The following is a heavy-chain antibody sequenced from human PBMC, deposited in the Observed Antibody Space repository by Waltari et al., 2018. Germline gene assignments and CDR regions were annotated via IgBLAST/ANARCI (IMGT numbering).Heavy chain of an antibody. V-gene: IGHV5-51*01. CDR2: IYPGDSDT. D-gene: IGHD4-17*01. Sequence: EVQLVQSGAEVKKPGESLKISCKGSGYSFTSYWIGWVRQMPGKGLEWMGIIYPGDSDTRYSASVQGQVTSSADKSISTAYLQWSSLKASDTAMYYCARCIWCYGDYGVGPFDYWGQGTLVTVSS. CDR3: ARCIWCYGDYGVGPFDY. CDR1: GYSFTSYW. J-gene: IGHJ4*02.